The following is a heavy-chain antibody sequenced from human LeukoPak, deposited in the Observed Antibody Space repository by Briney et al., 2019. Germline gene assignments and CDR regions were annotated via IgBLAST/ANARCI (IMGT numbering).Heavy chain of an antibody. CDR3: AREARSGRGAFDI. D-gene: IGHD6-6*01. J-gene: IGHJ3*02. CDR2: INPNSGGT. CDR1: GYIFTTHG. V-gene: IGHV1-2*04. Sequence: ASVKVSCKASGYIFTTHGISWLRRAPGQGLEWMGWINPNSGGTNYAQKFQGWVTMTRDTSISTAHMELSRLRSDDTAVYYCAREARSGRGAFDIWGQGTMVTVSS.